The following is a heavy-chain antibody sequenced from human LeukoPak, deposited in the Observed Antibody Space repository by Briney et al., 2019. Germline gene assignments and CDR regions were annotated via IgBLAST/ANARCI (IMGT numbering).Heavy chain of an antibody. CDR2: MNPNSGNT. V-gene: IGHV1-8*01. CDR3: ARVGGRYFDWSHQRDLFDP. Sequence: ASVKVSCKASGYTFTSYDINWVRHATGQGLEWMGWMNPNSGNTGYAQKFQGRVTMTRNTSISTAYMELSSLRSEDTAVYYCARVGGRYFDWSHQRDLFDPWGQGTLVTVSS. D-gene: IGHD3-9*01. J-gene: IGHJ5*02. CDR1: GYTFTSYD.